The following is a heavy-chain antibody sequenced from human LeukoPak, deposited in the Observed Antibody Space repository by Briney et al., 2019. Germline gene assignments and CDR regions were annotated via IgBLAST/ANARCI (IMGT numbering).Heavy chain of an antibody. CDR1: VDSIKSRSYY. CDR3: ARHMDDFDY. V-gene: IGHV4-39*01. Sequence: PSETLSLTCTVSVDSIKSRSYYWGWIRQPPGKGLEWIGSIYYSGITYYNPSLKSRVTISVDTSENQFSLRLISVTAADTAVYYCARHMDDFDYWGQGTLVTVSS. CDR2: IYYSGIT. D-gene: IGHD3-10*01. J-gene: IGHJ4*02.